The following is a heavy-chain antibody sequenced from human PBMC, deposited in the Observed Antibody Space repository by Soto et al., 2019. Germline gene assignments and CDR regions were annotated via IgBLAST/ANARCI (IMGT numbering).Heavy chain of an antibody. CDR2: ISSSSSYI. Sequence: LRLSCAASGFTFSSYSMTWVRQAPGKGLEWVSSISSSSSYIYYADSVKGRFTISRDNAKNSLYLQMNSLRAADTAVYYCARDVAVAGTDFDYWGQGALVTVS. V-gene: IGHV3-21*01. CDR1: GFTFSSYS. D-gene: IGHD6-19*01. J-gene: IGHJ4*02. CDR3: ARDVAVAGTDFDY.